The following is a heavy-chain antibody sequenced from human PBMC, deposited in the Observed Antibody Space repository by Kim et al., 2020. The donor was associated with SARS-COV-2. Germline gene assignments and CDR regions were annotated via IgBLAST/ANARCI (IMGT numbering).Heavy chain of an antibody. CDR3: ARALAMVRGAYYYYYGMDV. Sequence: GRFTISRENAKNPLYLQMNSLRAGDTAVYYCARALAMVRGAYYYYYGMDVWGQGTTVTVSS. J-gene: IGHJ6*02. D-gene: IGHD3-10*01. V-gene: IGHV3-13*01.